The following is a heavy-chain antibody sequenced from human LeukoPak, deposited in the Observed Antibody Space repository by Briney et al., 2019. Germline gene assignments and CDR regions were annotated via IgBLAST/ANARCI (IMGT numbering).Heavy chain of an antibody. D-gene: IGHD6-19*01. CDR2: IYYSGST. Sequence: SETLSLTCTVSGGSISSYYWSWIRQPPGKGLEWIGYIYYSGSTNYNPSPKSRVTISVDTSKNQFSLKLSSVTAADTAVYYCASSYSSGWYLGAFDIWGQGTMVTVSS. CDR3: ASSYSSGWYLGAFDI. J-gene: IGHJ3*02. CDR1: GGSISSYY. V-gene: IGHV4-59*08.